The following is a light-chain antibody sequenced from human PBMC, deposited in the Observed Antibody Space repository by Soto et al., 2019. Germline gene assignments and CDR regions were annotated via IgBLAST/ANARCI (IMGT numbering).Light chain of an antibody. CDR1: QVIGSQ. CDR2: SAS. V-gene: IGKV1-12*01. Sequence: DIQMTQSPSSMSASVGDRVTITCRASQVIGSQLGWYQQKPGKAPKLLIHSASTLQGGVPLRFSGRGSGTEFPLTISSRQSEYCANYYRQQVRTCPRTFGQGTQVEIE. J-gene: IGKJ1*01. CDR3: QQVRTCPRT.